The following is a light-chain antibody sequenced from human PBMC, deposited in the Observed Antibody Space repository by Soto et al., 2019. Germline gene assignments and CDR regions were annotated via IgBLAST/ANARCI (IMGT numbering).Light chain of an antibody. CDR2: KAS. Sequence: DIQMTQSPSTLSASVGDRVTITCRASQSISSWLAWYQQKPGKAPKLLIYKASSLESGVPSRFSGSGSGTEFTLTISSLQPDDFATYSCQQYNSYFTFGGGTKVDIK. J-gene: IGKJ4*01. CDR3: QQYNSYFT. V-gene: IGKV1-5*03. CDR1: QSISSW.